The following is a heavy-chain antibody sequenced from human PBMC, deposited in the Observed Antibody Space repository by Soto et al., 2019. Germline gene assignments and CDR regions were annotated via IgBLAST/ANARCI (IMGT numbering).Heavy chain of an antibody. J-gene: IGHJ5*02. D-gene: IGHD2-15*01. CDR2: SNPDNGNT. V-gene: IGHV1-3*01. Sequence: QVQLVQSGAEVKKPGASVKISCKASGYTFTRYTMNWVRQAPGQRLEWMGWSNPDNGNTKSSQKFQDRVIITRDTSASTAYMDLSSLRSEGTAVYYCARGIATGQLDPWGQGTQVTVSS. CDR3: ARGIATGQLDP. CDR1: GYTFTRYT.